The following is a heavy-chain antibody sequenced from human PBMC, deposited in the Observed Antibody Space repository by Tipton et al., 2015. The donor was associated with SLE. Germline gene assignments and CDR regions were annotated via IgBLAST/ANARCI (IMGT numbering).Heavy chain of an antibody. CDR3: ARVDSGHYLSGGAIDI. Sequence: GSLRLSCAASGFTVSSNYMTWVRQAPGKGLEWVSVIYSGGETYYADSVKGRFTISRDNSKNTLYLQMNSLRPEDTAVYYCARVDSGHYLSGGAIDIWGQGTMVTVS. CDR1: GFTVSSNY. D-gene: IGHD5-12*01. V-gene: IGHV3-66*02. CDR2: IYSGGET. J-gene: IGHJ3*02.